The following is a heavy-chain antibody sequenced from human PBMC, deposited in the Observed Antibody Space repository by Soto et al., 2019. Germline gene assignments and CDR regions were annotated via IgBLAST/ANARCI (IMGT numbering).Heavy chain of an antibody. CDR1: GFTFSSYS. V-gene: IGHV3-15*07. J-gene: IGHJ4*01. D-gene: IGHD2-21*01. CDR2: IKSKNDGGTT. Sequence: PGGSLRLSCAASGFTFSSYSMNWVRQAPGKGLEWVGRIKSKNDGGTTDYAAPVKGRFTISRDDSKNTVYLQMNSLRSEDTALYYCAADLPGHGGGYEFDYWGQGTPVTVSS. CDR3: AADLPGHGGGYEFDY.